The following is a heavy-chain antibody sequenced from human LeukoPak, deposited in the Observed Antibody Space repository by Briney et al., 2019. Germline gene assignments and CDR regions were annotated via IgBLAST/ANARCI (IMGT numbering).Heavy chain of an antibody. CDR3: ARGGYYTWYFDY. J-gene: IGHJ4*02. V-gene: IGHV1-69*13. D-gene: IGHD3-3*01. CDR1: GGTFSSYA. Sequence: GASAKVSCKASGGTFSSYAISWVRQAPGQGLEWMGGIIPIFGTANYAQKFQGRVTITADESTSTAYMELSSLRSEDTAVYYCARGGYYTWYFDYWGQGTLVTVSS. CDR2: IIPIFGTA.